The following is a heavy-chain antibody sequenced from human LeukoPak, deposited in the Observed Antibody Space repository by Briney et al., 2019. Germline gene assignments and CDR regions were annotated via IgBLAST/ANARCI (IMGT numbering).Heavy chain of an antibody. D-gene: IGHD5-18*01. J-gene: IGHJ6*03. V-gene: IGHV4-4*07. CDR1: GGSISSYY. Sequence: PSETPSLTCTVSGGSISSYYWSWIRQPAGKGLEWIGRIYTSGSTNYNPSLKSRVTMSVDTSKNQFSLKLSSVTAADTAVYYCVRGEDTAWGSYYYYYMDVWGKGTTVTVSS. CDR2: IYTSGST. CDR3: VRGEDTAWGSYYYYYMDV.